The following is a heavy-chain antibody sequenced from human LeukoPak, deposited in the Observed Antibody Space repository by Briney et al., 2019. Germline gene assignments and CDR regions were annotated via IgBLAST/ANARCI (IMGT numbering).Heavy chain of an antibody. CDR3: ASAYCGGDCYSGGNWFDP. CDR2: IIPIFGTA. V-gene: IGHV1-69*05. CDR1: GGTFSSYA. D-gene: IGHD2-21*02. J-gene: IGHJ5*02. Sequence: GSSVKVSCKASGGTFSSYAISWVRQAPGQGLEWMGGIIPIFGTANCAQKFQGRVTITTDESTSTAHMELSSLRSEDTAVYYCASAYCGGDCYSGGNWFDPWGQGTLVTVSS.